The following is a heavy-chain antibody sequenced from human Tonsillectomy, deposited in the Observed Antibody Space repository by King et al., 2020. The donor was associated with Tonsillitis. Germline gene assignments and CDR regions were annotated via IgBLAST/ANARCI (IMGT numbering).Heavy chain of an antibody. Sequence: VQLVQSGAEVKKPGSSVKVSCKASGDTFSNYAISWVRQAPGQGLEWMGVIIPMFDTTNYAQKLQGRVTITADESRRTAYLELSSLRSEDTGVYYCARVGEGGPGSYYGMDVWGQGTTVTVSS. D-gene: IGHD3-16*01. CDR2: IIPMFDTT. V-gene: IGHV1-69*01. J-gene: IGHJ6*02. CDR1: GDTFSNYA. CDR3: ARVGEGGPGSYYGMDV.